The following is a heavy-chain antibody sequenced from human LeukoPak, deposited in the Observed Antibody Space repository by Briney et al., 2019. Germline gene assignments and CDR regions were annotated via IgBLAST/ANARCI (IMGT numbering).Heavy chain of an antibody. D-gene: IGHD3-3*01. V-gene: IGHV4-59*01. Sequence: PSETLSLTCTVSGGSINSNFWGWIRQPPGKGLEWIGYMFYSGSTNYNPSLERRVTISGDTSKSQFSLKLSSVTAADTAVYYCARDVDVSAAFDIWGQGTMVTVSS. CDR2: MFYSGST. J-gene: IGHJ3*02. CDR3: ARDVDVSAAFDI. CDR1: GGSINSNF.